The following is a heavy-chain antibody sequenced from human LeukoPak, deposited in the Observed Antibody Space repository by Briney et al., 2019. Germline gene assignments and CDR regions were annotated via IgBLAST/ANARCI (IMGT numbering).Heavy chain of an antibody. D-gene: IGHD3-10*01. CDR3: ARGSGSYSTNWFDP. J-gene: IGHJ5*02. CDR1: GYTFTSYA. CDR2: INTNTGNP. Sequence: ASVKVSCKASGYTFTSYAMNWVRQAPGQGLEWMGWINTNTGNPTYAQGFTGRFVFSLGTSVSTAYLQISSLKAEDTAVYYCARGSGSYSTNWFDPWGQGTLVTVSS. V-gene: IGHV7-4-1*02.